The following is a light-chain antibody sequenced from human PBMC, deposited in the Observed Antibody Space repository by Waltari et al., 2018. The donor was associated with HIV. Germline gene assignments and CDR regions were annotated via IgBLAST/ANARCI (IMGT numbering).Light chain of an antibody. J-gene: IGLJ3*02. CDR2: RNN. Sequence: QAGLTQPPSVSKGLRQTATLTCTGNSNNVGFQGAAWLQQHRGHPPKLLSYRNNNRPSGISERLSASRSGNTASLTITGLQPEDEADYYCSAWDSSLNVWMFGGGTKLTVL. CDR3: SAWDSSLNVWM. CDR1: SNNVGFQG. V-gene: IGLV10-54*01.